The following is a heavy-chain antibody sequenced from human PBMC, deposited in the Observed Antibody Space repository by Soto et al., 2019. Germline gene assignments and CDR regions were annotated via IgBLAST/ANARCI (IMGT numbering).Heavy chain of an antibody. V-gene: IGHV3-74*01. Sequence: EVQLVESGGDLVQPGGSLRLSCAASGFTFSSYWMHWVRQAPGKGLVWVSRIKSDGSGAIYADSVKGRFTVSRDNAKNTLYLLMNSLSTEDTAXXXXXXXXXXXXXXXXXXXXHWGQGTRVTVSS. CDR1: GFTFSSYW. J-gene: IGHJ4*02. CDR3: XXXXXXXXXXXXXXXXH. CDR2: IKSDGSGA.